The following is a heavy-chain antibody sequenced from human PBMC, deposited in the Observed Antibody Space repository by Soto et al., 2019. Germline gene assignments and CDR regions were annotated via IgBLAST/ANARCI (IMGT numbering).Heavy chain of an antibody. V-gene: IGHV3-33*01. CDR2: IWYDGSNK. CDR3: ARERSRSDAFDI. Sequence: QVQLVESGGGVVQPGRSLRLSCAASGFTFSSYGMHWVRQAPGKGLEWVAVIWYDGSNKYYADSVKGRFTISRDNSKNTLYLQMNSLRAEETAVYYCARERSRSDAFDIWGQGTMVTVSS. D-gene: IGHD1-26*01. CDR1: GFTFSSYG. J-gene: IGHJ3*02.